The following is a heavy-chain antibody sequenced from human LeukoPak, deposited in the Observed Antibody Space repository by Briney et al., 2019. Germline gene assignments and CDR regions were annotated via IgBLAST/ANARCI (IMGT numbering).Heavy chain of an antibody. D-gene: IGHD5-18*01. V-gene: IGHV1-8*01. Sequence: ASVKVSCKASGYTFTSYDINWVRQATGPGLEWMGWMNPNSGNTGYAQKFQGRVTMTRNTSISTAYMELSSLRSEDTAVYYCARGLDTAMVSPPDYWGQGTLVTVSS. CDR1: GYTFTSYD. CDR3: ARGLDTAMVSPPDY. CDR2: MNPNSGNT. J-gene: IGHJ4*02.